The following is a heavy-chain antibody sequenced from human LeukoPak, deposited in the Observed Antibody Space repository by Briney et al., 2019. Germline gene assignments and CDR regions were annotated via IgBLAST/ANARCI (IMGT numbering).Heavy chain of an antibody. Sequence: GGSLRLSCAASGFTFDNYAMHWVRQAPGKGLEWGSGISWNSGSIGYADSVKGRFTISRDNAKNSLYLQMNSLRAEDTALYYCAKDTRNGGSLPTPDYWGQGTLVTVSS. J-gene: IGHJ4*02. CDR3: AKDTRNGGSLPTPDY. CDR1: GFTFDNYA. CDR2: ISWNSGSI. V-gene: IGHV3-9*01. D-gene: IGHD3-16*01.